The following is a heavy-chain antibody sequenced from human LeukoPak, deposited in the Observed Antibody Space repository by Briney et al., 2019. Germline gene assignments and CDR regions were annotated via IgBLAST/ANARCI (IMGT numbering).Heavy chain of an antibody. D-gene: IGHD6-19*01. V-gene: IGHV4-39*01. J-gene: IGHJ4*02. Sequence: SETLSLXCTVSGGSISSSSYYWGWIRQPPGKGLEWIGSIHYSGITYHNPSLKSRVTISVDTSKNQFSLKLSSVTAADTAVYYCARHGSGWDDYWGQGTLVTVSS. CDR3: ARHGSGWDDY. CDR2: IHYSGIT. CDR1: GGSISSSSYY.